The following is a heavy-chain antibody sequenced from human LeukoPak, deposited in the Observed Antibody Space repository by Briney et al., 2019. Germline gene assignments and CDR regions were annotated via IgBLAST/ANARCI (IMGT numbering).Heavy chain of an antibody. Sequence: GGSLRLSCASSGFTFDEYAMHSVRQAPGKGLEWVSGISWNSGRIGYADSVEGRFTVSRDNAKNTLYLQMNSLRLEDTAVYYCVRDWAPASMQAAPFDCWGQGTLVTVSS. D-gene: IGHD2/OR15-2a*01. CDR1: GFTFDEYA. CDR3: VRDWAPASMQAAPFDC. V-gene: IGHV3-9*01. CDR2: ISWNSGRI. J-gene: IGHJ4*02.